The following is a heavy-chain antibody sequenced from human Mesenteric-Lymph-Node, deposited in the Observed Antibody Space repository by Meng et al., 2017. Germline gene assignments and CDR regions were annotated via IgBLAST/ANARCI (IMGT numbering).Heavy chain of an antibody. CDR1: GFTFSSYE. Sequence: GESLKISCAASGFTFSSYEMNWVRQAPGKGLEWVSYISSSGSTIYYADSVKGRFTISRDNSKNTLYLQMNSLRAEDTAVYYCARDRIQLWSGGYYYYGMDVWGQGTTVTVSS. J-gene: IGHJ6*02. D-gene: IGHD5-18*01. CDR3: ARDRIQLWSGGYYYYGMDV. V-gene: IGHV3-48*03. CDR2: ISSSGSTI.